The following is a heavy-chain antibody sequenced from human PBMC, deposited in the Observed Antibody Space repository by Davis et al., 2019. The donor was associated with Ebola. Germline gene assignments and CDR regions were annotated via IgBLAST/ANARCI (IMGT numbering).Heavy chain of an antibody. J-gene: IGHJ5*02. CDR2: IYYSGST. CDR3: ARVRDDYSNYSNWFDP. D-gene: IGHD4-11*01. Sequence: MPSETLSLTCTVSGGSISSYYWGWIRQPPGKGLEWIGYIYYSGSTNQNPSLKSRVTISVDTSKNQFSLKLTSVTAADTAVYYCARVRDDYSNYSNWFDPWGQGTLVTVSS. CDR1: GGSISSYY. V-gene: IGHV4-59*01.